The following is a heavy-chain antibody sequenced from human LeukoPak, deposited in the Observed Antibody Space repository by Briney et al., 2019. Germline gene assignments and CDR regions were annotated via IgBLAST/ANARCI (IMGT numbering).Heavy chain of an antibody. CDR1: GFTFSTYW. Sequence: GGSLRLSCAASGFTFSTYWMTWVRQAPGKGLEWVATIKQDGSEKYYVDSVKGRFTISRDNAKDSLYLQMNSLRAEDTAVYYCARLYSYGFNYYYYYYVDVWGKGTTVTVSS. V-gene: IGHV3-7*01. CDR3: ARLYSYGFNYYYYYYVDV. CDR2: IKQDGSEK. D-gene: IGHD5-18*01. J-gene: IGHJ6*03.